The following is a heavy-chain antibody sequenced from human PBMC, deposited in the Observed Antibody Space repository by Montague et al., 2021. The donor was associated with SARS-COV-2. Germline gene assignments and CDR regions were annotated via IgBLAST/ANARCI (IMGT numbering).Heavy chain of an antibody. D-gene: IGHD7-27*01. CDR2: IDWDDDK. J-gene: IGHJ4*02. CDR3: ARDWGCTHFDY. CDR1: GFSLSTSGMC. V-gene: IGHV2-70*11. Sequence: PALVIPTQTLTLTCTFSGFSLSTSGMCVSWLRQPPGKALEWLARIDWDDDKYYSPSLKTRLTISKDTSKNQVVLTMTNMDPVDTATYYCARDWGCTHFDYWGQGTLVTVSS.